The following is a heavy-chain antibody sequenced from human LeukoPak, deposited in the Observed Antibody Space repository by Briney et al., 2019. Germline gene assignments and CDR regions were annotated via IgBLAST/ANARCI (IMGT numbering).Heavy chain of an antibody. V-gene: IGHV3-11*04. CDR3: ARRSYWNDVLDY. D-gene: IGHD1-1*01. J-gene: IGHJ4*02. CDR1: GFTFSDYY. CDR2: ISSSGSTI. Sequence: PGGSLRLSCAASGFTFSDYYMSWIRQAPGKGLEWVSYISSSGSTIYYADSVKGRFTISRDNTKNSLYLQMNGLRAEDTAVYYCARRSYWNDVLDYWGQGTLVTVSS.